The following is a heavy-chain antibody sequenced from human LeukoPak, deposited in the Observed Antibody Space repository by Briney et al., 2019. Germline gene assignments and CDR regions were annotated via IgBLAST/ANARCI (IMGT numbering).Heavy chain of an antibody. CDR3: ARDLHVYYYGSGSYPEPLDY. Sequence: QAGGSLRLSCAASGFTVSSYGMHWVRQAPGKGLEWVAFIRNDGSNEYFADSVKGRFTISRDNSKNTLYLQMNSLRAEDTAVYYCARDLHVYYYGSGSYPEPLDYWGKGTLVTVSS. V-gene: IGHV3-30*02. D-gene: IGHD3-10*01. CDR1: GFTVSSYG. CDR2: IRNDGSNE. J-gene: IGHJ4*02.